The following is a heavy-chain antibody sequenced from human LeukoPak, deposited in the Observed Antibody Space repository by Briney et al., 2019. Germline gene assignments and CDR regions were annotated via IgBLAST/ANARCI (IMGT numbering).Heavy chain of an antibody. D-gene: IGHD1-26*01. Sequence: PGGSLRLSCAASGFTFSRYSMNWVRQAPGKGLEWGSSISSSSSYIYYADSVKGRLTISRDNAKNSLYLQMNSLRAEDTAVYYCARVLASGSYLNDYWGQGTLVTVSS. CDR2: ISSSSSYI. CDR1: GFTFSRYS. V-gene: IGHV3-21*01. CDR3: ARVLASGSYLNDY. J-gene: IGHJ4*02.